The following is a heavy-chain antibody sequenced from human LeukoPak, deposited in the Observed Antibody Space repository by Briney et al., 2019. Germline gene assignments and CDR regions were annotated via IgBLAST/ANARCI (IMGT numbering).Heavy chain of an antibody. CDR3: ARGGSGPSDY. D-gene: IGHD1-26*01. J-gene: IGHJ4*02. CDR1: GGSISSGGYY. Sequence: SETLSLTCTVSGGSISSGGYYWSWIRQPPGKGLEWIGEINHSGSTNYNPSLKSRVTISVDTSKNQFSLKLSSVTAADTAVYYCARGGSGPSDYWGQGTLVTVSS. CDR2: INHSGST. V-gene: IGHV4-39*07.